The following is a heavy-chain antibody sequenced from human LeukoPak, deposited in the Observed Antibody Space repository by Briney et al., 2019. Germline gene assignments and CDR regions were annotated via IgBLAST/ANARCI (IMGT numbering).Heavy chain of an antibody. Sequence: QPGGSLRLSCAASGFTFSSYWMHWVRQAPGKGLVWVSRINSDGSSTSYADPVKGRFTISRDNAKNTLYLQMNSLRAEDTAVYYCARDKGDIVVVPAASDYWGQGTLVTVSS. CDR2: INSDGSST. D-gene: IGHD2-2*01. J-gene: IGHJ4*02. V-gene: IGHV3-74*01. CDR1: GFTFSSYW. CDR3: ARDKGDIVVVPAASDY.